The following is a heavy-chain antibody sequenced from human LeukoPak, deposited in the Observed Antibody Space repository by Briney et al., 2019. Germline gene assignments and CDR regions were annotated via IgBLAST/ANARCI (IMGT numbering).Heavy chain of an antibody. V-gene: IGHV3-30*03. CDR1: GFTFSSYS. CDR2: ISYDGSNK. J-gene: IGHJ4*02. Sequence: PGGSLRLSCAASGFTFSSYSMNWVRQAPGKGLEWVAVISYDGSNKYYADSVKGRFTISRDNSKNTLYLQMNSLRAEDTAVYYCARDRAHFDYWGQGTLVTVSS. D-gene: IGHD3-10*01. CDR3: ARDRAHFDY.